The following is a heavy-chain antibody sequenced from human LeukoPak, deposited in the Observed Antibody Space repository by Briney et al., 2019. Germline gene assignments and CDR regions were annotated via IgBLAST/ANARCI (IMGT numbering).Heavy chain of an antibody. D-gene: IGHD3-3*01. V-gene: IGHV3-23*01. Sequence: GGSLRLSCTASGFTFSSYAMSWVRQAPGKGLEWVSDISESGGSTYYADSVRGRFTISRDNSKNTLYLQMDSLRAEDTAVYYCAKVYDFWSGSNTYYFDYWGQGTLVTVSS. CDR1: GFTFSSYA. J-gene: IGHJ4*02. CDR3: AKVYDFWSGSNTYYFDY. CDR2: ISESGGST.